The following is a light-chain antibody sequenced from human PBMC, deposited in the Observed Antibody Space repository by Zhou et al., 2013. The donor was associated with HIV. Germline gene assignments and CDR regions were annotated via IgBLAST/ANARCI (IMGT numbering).Light chain of an antibody. CDR2: GGV. CDR3: QFRNTWPWT. V-gene: IGKV3D-20*02. CDR1: QEIGISY. J-gene: IGKJ1*01. Sequence: EIVLTQSPGTLSLSPGERATLSCRASQEIGISYLAWYQLKPGQSPRLIIYGGVSRNTGVPDRFSGSWSGTDFILTISRLEPEDFAVYYCQFRNTWPWTFGQGTRVEI.